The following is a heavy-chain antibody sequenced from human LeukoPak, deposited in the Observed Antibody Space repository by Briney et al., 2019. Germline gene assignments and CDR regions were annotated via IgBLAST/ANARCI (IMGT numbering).Heavy chain of an antibody. J-gene: IGHJ6*02. V-gene: IGHV1-24*01. CDR3: ATDRRIAVAGTPYYYYGMDV. CDR1: GYTLTELS. Sequence: ASVKVSCEVSGYTLTELSMHWVRQAPGKGLEWMGGFDPEDGETIYAQKFQGRVTMTEDTSTDTAYMELSSLRSEDTAVYYCATDRRIAVAGTPYYYYGMDVWGQGTTVTVSS. D-gene: IGHD6-19*01. CDR2: FDPEDGET.